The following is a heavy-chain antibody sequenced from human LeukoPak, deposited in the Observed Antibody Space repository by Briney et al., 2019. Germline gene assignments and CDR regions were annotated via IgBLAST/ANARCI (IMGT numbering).Heavy chain of an antibody. V-gene: IGHV1-69*13. CDR2: IIPIFGTA. D-gene: IGHD2-8*01. CDR3: ATLSTNDYGDY. CDR1: GGTFSNYA. J-gene: IGHJ4*02. Sequence: SVKVSCKASGGTFSNYAITWVRQAPGQGLEWMGGIIPIFGTASYARKFQGRVTITADESTSTAYMEVSSLRSEDTAVYYCATLSTNDYGDYWGQGTLVTVSS.